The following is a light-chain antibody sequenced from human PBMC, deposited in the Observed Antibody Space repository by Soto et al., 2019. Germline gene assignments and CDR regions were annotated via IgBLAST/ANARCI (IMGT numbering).Light chain of an antibody. CDR3: ATWDDNLDGYV. Sequence: QSVLTQPPSASGAPGQRVTISCSGSRSNIGSNTVNWYQQLPGTAPKLLIYSHNQRPSGVPDRFSVSKSGTSASLAISGLQYEDEADYYCATWDDNLDGYVFGTGTKVTVL. CDR2: SHN. V-gene: IGLV1-44*01. CDR1: RSNIGSNT. J-gene: IGLJ1*01.